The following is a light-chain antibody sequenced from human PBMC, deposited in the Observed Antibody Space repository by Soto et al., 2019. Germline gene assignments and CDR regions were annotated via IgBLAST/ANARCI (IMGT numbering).Light chain of an antibody. J-gene: IGKJ1*01. CDR3: QQSYNTPLT. Sequence: EIELTQSPASLAVSPGDRATITCRASQTIGTYVNWYRQKSGAAPELLIYDASTLQSGVPSRFRGGASGTDFTLTISSLQLDDFATYYCQQSYNTPLTFGQGTKVDIK. V-gene: IGKV1-39*01. CDR2: DAS. CDR1: QTIGTY.